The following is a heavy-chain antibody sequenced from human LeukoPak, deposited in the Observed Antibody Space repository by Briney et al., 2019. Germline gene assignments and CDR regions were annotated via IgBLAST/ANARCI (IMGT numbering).Heavy chain of an antibody. CDR3: AKTGNLYSGNYGVGYYFAD. CDR1: GFTFDYYA. J-gene: IGHJ4*02. D-gene: IGHD1-26*01. V-gene: IGHV3-9*01. CDR2: ISWNSGSI. Sequence: QPGRSLRLSCAASGFTFDYYAMHWVRQAPGKGLEWVSGISWNSGSIGYADSVRGRFTISRDNAKNSLDLQMNSLRVEDTALYYCAKTGNLYSGNYGVGYYFADWGQGALVTVSS.